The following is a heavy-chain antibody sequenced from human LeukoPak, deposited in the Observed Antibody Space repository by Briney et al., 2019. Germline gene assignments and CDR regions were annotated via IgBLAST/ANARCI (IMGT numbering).Heavy chain of an antibody. CDR1: GFTVSSNY. CDR2: IYSGGST. Sequence: GGSLRLSCAASGFTVSSNYMSWVRQAPGKGLEWVSVIYSGGSTYYADSVKGRFTISRDNSKNTLYLQMGSLRAEDMAVYYCARDSRVGATKGPPVLISDYWGQGTLVTVSS. D-gene: IGHD1-26*01. CDR3: ARDSRVGATKGPPVLISDY. V-gene: IGHV3-53*05. J-gene: IGHJ4*02.